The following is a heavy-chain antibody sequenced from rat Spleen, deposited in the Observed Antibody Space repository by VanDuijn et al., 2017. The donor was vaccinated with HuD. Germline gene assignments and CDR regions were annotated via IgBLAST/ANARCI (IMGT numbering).Heavy chain of an antibody. V-gene: IGHV5-19*01. CDR3: TRGYAHY. CDR1: GFTFSNYG. CDR2: ISPSGGST. J-gene: IGHJ2*01. Sequence: EVQLVESDGGLVQPGRSLKLSCAASGFTFSNYGMHWIRQAPTKGLEWVASISPSGGSTYYRDSVKGRFTISRDNAKSSLYLQMDSLRSEDTATYYCTRGYAHYWGQGVMVTVSS. D-gene: IGHD1-12*01.